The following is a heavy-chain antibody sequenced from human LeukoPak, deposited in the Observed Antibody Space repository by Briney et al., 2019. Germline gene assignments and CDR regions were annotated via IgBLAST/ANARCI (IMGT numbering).Heavy chain of an antibody. V-gene: IGHV4-61*02. Sequence: PSQTLSLTCTVSGGSISNGAYHWSWIRQPAGKGLEWIGRIYTTGGTNYNPSLKSRVTISVDTSKNQFSLKLTSVTAADTAVYYCARDSCSSNSCSFDFWGQGTLVTVSS. J-gene: IGHJ4*02. CDR3: ARDSCSSNSCSFDF. D-gene: IGHD2-2*01. CDR1: GGSISNGAYH. CDR2: IYTTGGT.